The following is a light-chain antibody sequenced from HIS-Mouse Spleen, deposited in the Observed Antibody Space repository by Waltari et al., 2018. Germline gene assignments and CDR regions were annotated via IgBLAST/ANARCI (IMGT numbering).Light chain of an antibody. Sequence: LTQPPSASGTPGQRVTISCSGRSSTIGRNSVYWYQQLPGTAPKLLIYRNNQRPSGVPDRFSGSKSGTSASLAISGLRSEDEADYYCAAWDDSLSGPVFGGGTKLTVL. CDR3: AAWDDSLSGPV. J-gene: IGLJ3*02. V-gene: IGLV1-47*01. CDR2: RNN. CDR1: SSTIGRNS.